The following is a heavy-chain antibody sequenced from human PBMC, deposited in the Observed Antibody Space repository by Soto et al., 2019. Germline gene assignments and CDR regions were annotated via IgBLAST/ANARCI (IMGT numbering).Heavy chain of an antibody. CDR2: ISSNSDTI. J-gene: IGHJ4*02. CDR3: AKDMKWGGMTTIHYFDS. D-gene: IGHD4-17*01. CDR1: GFTADDYA. V-gene: IGHV3-9*02. Sequence: EVQLVESGGGLVQPGRSLRLSCVASGFTADDYALHWVRQAPGKGLEWVSGISSNSDTIHYADSVKGRFTISRDNAKNSLFLQTNSLRPEDTAVYYCAKDMKWGGMTTIHYFDSWGQGTLVTVSS.